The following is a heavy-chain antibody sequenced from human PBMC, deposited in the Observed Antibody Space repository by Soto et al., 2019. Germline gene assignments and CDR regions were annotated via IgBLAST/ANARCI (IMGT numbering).Heavy chain of an antibody. CDR2: IIPILGIA. D-gene: IGHD6-19*01. CDR1: GGTFSRYT. J-gene: IGHJ4*02. V-gene: IGHV1-69*02. CDR3: ARAPGEQWLEIDY. Sequence: ASVKVSCKASGGTFSRYTISWVRQAPGQGLEWMGRIIPILGIANYAQKFQGRVTITADKSTSTAYMELSSLRSEDTAVYYCARAPGEQWLEIDYWGQGTMVTVSS.